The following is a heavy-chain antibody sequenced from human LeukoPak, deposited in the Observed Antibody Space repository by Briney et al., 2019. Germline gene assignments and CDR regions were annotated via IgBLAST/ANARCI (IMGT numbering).Heavy chain of an antibody. CDR3: ARDLAFRLGIAVL. J-gene: IGHJ4*02. CDR1: GGSISSGGYS. V-gene: IGHV4-30-2*01. D-gene: IGHD6-19*01. Sequence: NPSETLSLTCAVSGGSISSGGYSWSWIRQPPGKGLEWIVYIYHSGITYYNSSLESRVTISVDKSKNQFSLKLSSVTAADTAVYYCARDLAFRLGIAVLWGQGTLVTVSS. CDR2: IYHSGIT.